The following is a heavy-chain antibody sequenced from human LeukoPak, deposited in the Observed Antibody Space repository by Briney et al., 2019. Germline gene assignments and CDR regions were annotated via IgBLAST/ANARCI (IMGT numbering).Heavy chain of an antibody. CDR1: GGTFSSYA. CDR3: ARLQGYSGYDWVFDY. J-gene: IGHJ4*02. Sequence: SVKVSCKASGGTFSSYAISWVRQAPGQGLEWMGGIIPIFGTANYAQKFQGRVTITTDESTSTAYMELSSLRSDDTAVYYCARLQGYSGYDWVFDYWGQGTLVTVSS. D-gene: IGHD5-12*01. CDR2: IIPIFGTA. V-gene: IGHV1-69*05.